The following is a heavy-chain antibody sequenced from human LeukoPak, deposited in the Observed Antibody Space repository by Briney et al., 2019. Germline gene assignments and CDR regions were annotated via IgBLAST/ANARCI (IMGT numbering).Heavy chain of an antibody. CDR3: ARVTGIAVAGMFDY. Sequence: ASVKVSCKASGYTFTSYGISWVRQAPGQGLEWMGWISAYNGNTNYAQKLQGRVTMTTDTSTSTTYMELRSLRSDDTAVYYCARVTGIAVAGMFDYWGQGTLVTVSS. CDR1: GYTFTSYG. J-gene: IGHJ4*02. D-gene: IGHD6-19*01. CDR2: ISAYNGNT. V-gene: IGHV1-18*01.